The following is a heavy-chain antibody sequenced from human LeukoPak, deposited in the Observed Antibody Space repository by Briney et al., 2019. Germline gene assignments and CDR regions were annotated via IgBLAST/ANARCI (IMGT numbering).Heavy chain of an antibody. CDR1: GFTFSNFA. D-gene: IGHD2-15*01. CDR3: AKSVGWAGRWYFDL. CDR2: ISGSGGST. V-gene: IGHV3-23*01. J-gene: IGHJ2*01. Sequence: GGSLRLSCAASGFTFSNFAMTWVRQAPGKGLEWVSTISGSGGSTYYTEFVKGRFTISRDSSKNTVYLQTNSLRGDDTAVYYCAKSVGWAGRWYFDLWGRGTLVTVSS.